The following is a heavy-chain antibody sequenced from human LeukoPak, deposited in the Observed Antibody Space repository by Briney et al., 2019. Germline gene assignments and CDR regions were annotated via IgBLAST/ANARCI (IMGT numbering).Heavy chain of an antibody. V-gene: IGHV4-39*07. CDR2: INHSGST. CDR1: GGSISSSSYY. J-gene: IGHJ4*02. D-gene: IGHD2-21*01. CDR3: ATGGRLIAIPAY. Sequence: PSETLSLTCTVSGGSISSSSYYWGWIRQPPGKGLEWIGEINHSGSTNYNPSLKSRVTISVDASKNQFSLKLSSVTAADTAVYYCATGGRLIAIPAYWGQGTLVTVSS.